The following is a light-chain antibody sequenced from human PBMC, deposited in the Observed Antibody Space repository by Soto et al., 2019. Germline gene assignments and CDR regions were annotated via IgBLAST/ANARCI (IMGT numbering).Light chain of an antibody. Sequence: QSALTQPASGSGSPGQSITISCTGTSSDVGGYNYVSWYQQYPGKATKLMIYEVSNRPSGVSNRFSGYKSGNTASLTISGIQAEDEADYYCSSYTSSSSLNVLFGGGTKLTVL. V-gene: IGLV2-14*01. CDR2: EVS. CDR1: SSDVGGYNY. CDR3: SSYTSSSSLNVL. J-gene: IGLJ2*01.